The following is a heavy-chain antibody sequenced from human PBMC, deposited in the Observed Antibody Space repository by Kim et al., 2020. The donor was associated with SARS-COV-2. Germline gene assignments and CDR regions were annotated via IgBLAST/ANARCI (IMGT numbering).Heavy chain of an antibody. Sequence: GGSLRLSCAASGFTFSSYGMHWVRQAPGKGLEWVAVISYDGSNKYYADSVKGRFTISRDNSKNTLYLQMNSLRAEDTAVYYCAKDPYCSGGSCYLGNWFDPWGQGTLVTVSS. J-gene: IGHJ5*02. V-gene: IGHV3-30*18. CDR2: ISYDGSNK. CDR1: GFTFSSYG. D-gene: IGHD2-15*01. CDR3: AKDPYCSGGSCYLGNWFDP.